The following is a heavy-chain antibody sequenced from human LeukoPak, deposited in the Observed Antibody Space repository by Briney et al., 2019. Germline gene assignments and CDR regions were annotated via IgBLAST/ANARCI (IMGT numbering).Heavy chain of an antibody. D-gene: IGHD1-26*01. Sequence: GGSLRLSCAASGFTFSDYYMSWVRQAPGKGLEWGSYISSSGSTIYYADSVKGRFTISRDNAKNSLYLQMNSLRAEDTAVYYCARVEEIVGALNYWGQGTLVTVSS. J-gene: IGHJ4*02. CDR3: ARVEEIVGALNY. CDR2: ISSSGSTI. CDR1: GFTFSDYY. V-gene: IGHV3-11*01.